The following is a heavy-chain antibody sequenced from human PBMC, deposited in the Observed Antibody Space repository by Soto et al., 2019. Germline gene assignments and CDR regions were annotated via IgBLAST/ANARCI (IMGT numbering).Heavy chain of an antibody. CDR2: ISNDGGSK. D-gene: IGHD4-17*01. Sequence: PGGSLRLSCAASGFTFSTYAIHWVRQAPGKGLEWVALISNDGGSKYYADSVKGRLTISRDNSKNTLSLQMDGLRVEDTAVYYCARDQTTVRGGYYYYGMDVWGQGTTVTVSS. CDR3: ARDQTTVRGGYYYYGMDV. J-gene: IGHJ6*02. CDR1: GFTFSTYA. V-gene: IGHV3-30-3*01.